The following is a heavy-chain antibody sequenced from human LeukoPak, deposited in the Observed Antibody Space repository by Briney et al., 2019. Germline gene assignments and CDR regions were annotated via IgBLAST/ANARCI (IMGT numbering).Heavy chain of an antibody. CDR2: ISGSGGST. Sequence: GGSLRLSCAASGFTFSSYAMSWVRQAPGKGLEWVSAISGSGGSTYYADSVKGRFTISRDNSKNTLYLQMNSLRAEDTAVYYCAKDRGWIQLWFGDFDYWGQGTMVTVSS. J-gene: IGHJ4*03. D-gene: IGHD5-18*01. CDR3: AKDRGWIQLWFGDFDY. V-gene: IGHV3-23*01. CDR1: GFTFSSYA.